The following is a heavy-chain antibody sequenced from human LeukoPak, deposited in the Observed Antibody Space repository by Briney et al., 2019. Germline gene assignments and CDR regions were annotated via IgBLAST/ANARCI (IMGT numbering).Heavy chain of an antibody. CDR3: ARSYDFWSGYYGFDY. D-gene: IGHD3-3*01. J-gene: IGHJ4*02. Sequence: GGSLRLSCAASGFTVSSNYMSWVRQAPGKGLEWVSVIYSGGSTYYADSVKGRFTISRDNSKNTLYLQMNSLRAEDTAVYYYARSYDFWSGYYGFDYWGQGTLVTVSS. CDR1: GFTVSSNY. V-gene: IGHV3-66*02. CDR2: IYSGGST.